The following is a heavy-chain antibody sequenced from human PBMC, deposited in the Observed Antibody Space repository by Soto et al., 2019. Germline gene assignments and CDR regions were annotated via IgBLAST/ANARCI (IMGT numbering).Heavy chain of an antibody. J-gene: IGHJ4*02. V-gene: IGHV3-21*01. CDR1: GFTFSSYS. CDR2: ISSSSSYI. Sequence: EVQLVESGGGLVKPGGSLRLSCAASGFTFSSYSMNWVRQAPGKGLEWVSSISSSSSYIYYADSVKGRFTISRDNAKNSMYLQMNSMRAEDTAVYYCARDAEWELSDYWGQVTLVTVSS. CDR3: ARDAEWELSDY. D-gene: IGHD1-26*01.